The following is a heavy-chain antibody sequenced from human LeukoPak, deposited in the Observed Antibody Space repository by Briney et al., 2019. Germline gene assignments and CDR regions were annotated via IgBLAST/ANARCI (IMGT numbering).Heavy chain of an antibody. CDR2: IKQDGSEK. Sequence: GGSLRLSCAASGFXFSSYWMSWVRQAPGKGLEWVANIKQDGSEKYYVDSVKGRFTISRDNAKNSLYLQMNSLRAEDTAVYYCARGGNYDFWSGYFPFDYWGQGTLVTVSS. CDR1: GFXFSSYW. J-gene: IGHJ4*02. CDR3: ARGGNYDFWSGYFPFDY. D-gene: IGHD3-3*01. V-gene: IGHV3-7*05.